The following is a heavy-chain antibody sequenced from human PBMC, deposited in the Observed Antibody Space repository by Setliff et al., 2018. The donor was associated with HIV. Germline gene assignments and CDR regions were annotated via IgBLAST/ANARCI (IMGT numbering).Heavy chain of an antibody. D-gene: IGHD3-10*01. CDR2: IYPDDSDT. CDR1: GYSFTSYW. CDR3: ARHPRGELWFGESPRERFFDY. Sequence: PGESLKISCKGSGYSFTSYWIGWVRQMPGKGLEWMGIIYPDDSDTRYSPSFQGQVTISADKSISTAYLQWSSLKASDIAMYYCARHPRGELWFGESPRERFFDYWGQGTLVTVSS. J-gene: IGHJ4*02. V-gene: IGHV5-51*01.